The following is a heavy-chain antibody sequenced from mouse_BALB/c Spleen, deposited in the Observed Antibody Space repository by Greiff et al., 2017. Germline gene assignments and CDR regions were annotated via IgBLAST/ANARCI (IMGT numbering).Heavy chain of an antibody. CDR1: GFSFTGYG. CDR2: IWSEGST. CDR3: ARGAKDYWYFDV. D-gene: IGHD3-1*01. V-gene: IGHV2-6-7*01. J-gene: IGHJ1*01. Sequence: VKLVESGPGLVAPSQCLSITCTASGFSFTGYGVNWVRQPPGKGLEWLGLIWSEGSTDYNSALKSRLSISKDNSKSQVFLKMNSLQTDDTARYYCARGAKDYWYFDVWGAGTTVTVSS.